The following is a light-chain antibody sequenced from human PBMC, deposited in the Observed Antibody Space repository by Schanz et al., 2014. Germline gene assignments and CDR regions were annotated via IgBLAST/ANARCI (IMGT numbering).Light chain of an antibody. Sequence: EIVMTQSPVTLSVSPGERATLSCRASPSVSTNLAWYQQKPGQAPRLLIYGASTRATGIPARVSGSGSGTEFTLTISSLEPEDFAVYYCHQYGISPFTFGPGTKVDIK. CDR2: GAS. CDR3: HQYGISPFT. V-gene: IGKV3-15*01. CDR1: PSVSTN. J-gene: IGKJ3*01.